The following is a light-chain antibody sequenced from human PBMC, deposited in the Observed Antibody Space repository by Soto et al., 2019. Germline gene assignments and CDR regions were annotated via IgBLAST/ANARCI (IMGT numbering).Light chain of an antibody. CDR3: CSYTSSSTRVV. V-gene: IGLV2-14*01. J-gene: IGLJ2*01. CDR1: SSDVGGYNY. CDR2: EVS. Sequence: QSALTQPASVSGSPGQSITISCTGTSSDVGGYNYVSWYQQHPGKAPKLMIYEVSNRPSGVSNRFSGSKSDNTASLTISGLQAEDEADYYCCSYTSSSTRVVFGGGTKLTVL.